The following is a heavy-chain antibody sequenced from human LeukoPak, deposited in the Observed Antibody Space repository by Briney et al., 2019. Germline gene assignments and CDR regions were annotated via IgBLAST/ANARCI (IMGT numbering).Heavy chain of an antibody. J-gene: IGHJ4*02. V-gene: IGHV4-4*02. D-gene: IGHD5-12*01. CDR2: VNLQGST. CDR1: GGSFSNSNR. CDR3: ARGGAPYRHLDY. Sequence: LETLSLTCAVSGGSFSNSNRWTLFRQPPGRRLEWVVVVNLQGSTNYTPSVKSRFAISIDKSKNPISLKLTSVTAADTAVYYCARGGAPYRHLDYSGQGTLVTVAS.